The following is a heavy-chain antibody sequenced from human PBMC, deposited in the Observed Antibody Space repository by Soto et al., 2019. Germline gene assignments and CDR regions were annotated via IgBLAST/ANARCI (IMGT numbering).Heavy chain of an antibody. CDR1: GYTFTSYG. D-gene: IGHD3-10*01. V-gene: IGHV1-18*01. Sequence: ASVKVSCKASGYTFTSYGISWVRQAPGQGLEWMGWISAYNGNTNYAQKLQGRVTMTTDTSTSTAYMELRSLRSDDTAVYYCARETDGTLYSGAFDIWGQGTMVTVSS. CDR2: ISAYNGNT. J-gene: IGHJ3*02. CDR3: ARETDGTLYSGAFDI.